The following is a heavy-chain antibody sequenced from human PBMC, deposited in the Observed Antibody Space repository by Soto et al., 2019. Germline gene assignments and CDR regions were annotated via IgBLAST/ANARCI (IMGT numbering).Heavy chain of an antibody. CDR2: ISAYNGNT. CDR1: GYTFTSYG. CDR3: ARVGAVAGTFDY. V-gene: IGHV1-18*01. Sequence: GASVKVSCKASGYTFTSYGISWVRQAPGQGLEWMVCISAYNGNTNYAQKLRGRVTMTTDTSTSTAYMELRSLRSDDTAVYYCARVGAVAGTFDYWGQGTLVTVSS. D-gene: IGHD6-19*01. J-gene: IGHJ4*02.